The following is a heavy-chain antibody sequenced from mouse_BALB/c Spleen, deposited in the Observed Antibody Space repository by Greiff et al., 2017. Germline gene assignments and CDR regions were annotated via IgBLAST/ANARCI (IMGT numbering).Heavy chain of an antibody. D-gene: IGHD1-2*01. Sequence: EVQLQESGAELVKPGASVKLSCTASGFNIKDTYMHWVKQRPEQGLEWIGRIDPANGNTKYDPKFQGKATITADTSSNTAYLQLSSLTSEDTAVYYCARGDCGYGNAMDYWGQGTSVTVSS. CDR2: IDPANGNT. J-gene: IGHJ4*01. V-gene: IGHV14-3*02. CDR1: GFNIKDTY. CDR3: ARGDCGYGNAMDY.